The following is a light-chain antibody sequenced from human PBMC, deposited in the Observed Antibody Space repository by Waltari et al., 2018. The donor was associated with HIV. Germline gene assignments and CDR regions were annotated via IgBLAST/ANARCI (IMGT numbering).Light chain of an antibody. V-gene: IGLV1-40*01. CDR1: SSNIGAGYQ. CDR2: GNS. CDR3: QSYDSSLSGYV. J-gene: IGLJ1*01. Sequence: QSVLTQPPPVSGHPGQRVTISCTGSSSNIGAGYQVHSYQQLPGTAPKLLIYGNSNRPSGVPDRFSGSKSGTSASLAITGLQAEDEADYHCQSYDSSLSGYVFGTGTKVTVL.